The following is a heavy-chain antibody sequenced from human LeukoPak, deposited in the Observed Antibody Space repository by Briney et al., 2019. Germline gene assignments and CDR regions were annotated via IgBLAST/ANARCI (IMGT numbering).Heavy chain of an antibody. Sequence: ASVKVSCKASGGTFSSYAITWVRQAPGQGLEWMGWINPNSGGTNYAQKFQGRVTMTWDTSISTAYMELSSLRSDDTAVYYCAREAITIFGVVRTQTTTSPHRFDPWGQGTLVTVSS. CDR3: AREAITIFGVVRTQTTTSPHRFDP. J-gene: IGHJ5*02. CDR1: GGTFSSYA. CDR2: INPNSGGT. V-gene: IGHV1-2*02. D-gene: IGHD3-3*01.